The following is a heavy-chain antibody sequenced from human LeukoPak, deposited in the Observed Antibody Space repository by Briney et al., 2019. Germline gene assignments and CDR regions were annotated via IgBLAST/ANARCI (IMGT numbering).Heavy chain of an antibody. CDR1: GGTFRRYT. CDR3: ARGPGRGFDI. CDR2: IIVIFGTA. J-gene: IGHJ3*02. V-gene: IGHV1-69*13. D-gene: IGHD7-27*01. Sequence: AVKVSCKASGGTFRRYTISWVRQAPGQGREWVGGIIVIFGTANYAQIFQGRGTITADESTSTAYMELSSLRSEDTAVYYCARGPGRGFDIWGQGTMVTVSS.